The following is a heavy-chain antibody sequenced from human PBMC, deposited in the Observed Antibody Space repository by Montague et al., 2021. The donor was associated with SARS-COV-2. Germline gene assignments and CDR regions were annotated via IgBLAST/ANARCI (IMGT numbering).Heavy chain of an antibody. V-gene: IGHV4-34*01. CDR3: ARGRPVTTFYYYYGMDV. CDR1: GGSFSGYC. J-gene: IGHJ6*02. CDR2: INHSGST. D-gene: IGHD4-17*01. Sequence: SETLSLTCAVYGGSFSGYCWSWIRQPPGKGLEWIGEINHSGSTNYNPSLKSRVTISVDTSKNQFSLKLSSVTAADTAVYYCARGRPVTTFYYYYGMDVWGQGTTVTVSS.